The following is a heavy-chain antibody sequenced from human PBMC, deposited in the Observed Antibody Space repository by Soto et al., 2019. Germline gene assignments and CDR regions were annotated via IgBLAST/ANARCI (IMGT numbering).Heavy chain of an antibody. CDR1: GFTFSSYS. CDR3: ARGLLGSNWFDP. Sequence: GGSLRLSCAASGFTFSSYSMNWVRQAPGKGLEWVSSISSSSSYIYYADSVKGRFTISRDNAKNSLYLQMNSLRAEDTAVYYCARGLLGSNWFDPWGQGTLVTVSS. V-gene: IGHV3-21*01. CDR2: ISSSSSYI. D-gene: IGHD2-15*01. J-gene: IGHJ5*02.